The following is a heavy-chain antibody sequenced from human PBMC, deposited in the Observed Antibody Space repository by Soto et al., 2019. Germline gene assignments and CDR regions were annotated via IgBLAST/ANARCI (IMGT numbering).Heavy chain of an antibody. CDR3: ARDFGYYDFWSGTYYFDY. D-gene: IGHD3-3*01. J-gene: IGHJ4*02. V-gene: IGHV1-18*04. Sequence: ASVKVSCKASGYTFTSYGISWVRQAPGQGLEWMGWISAYNGNTNYAQKLQGRVTMTTDTSTSTAYMELRSLRSDDTAVYYCARDFGYYDFWSGTYYFDYWGQGTLVTVSS. CDR2: ISAYNGNT. CDR1: GYTFTSYG.